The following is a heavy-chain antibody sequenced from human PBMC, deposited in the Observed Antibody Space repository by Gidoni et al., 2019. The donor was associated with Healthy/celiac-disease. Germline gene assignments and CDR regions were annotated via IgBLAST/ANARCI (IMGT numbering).Heavy chain of an antibody. CDR2: INHSGST. D-gene: IGHD6-13*01. V-gene: IGHV4-34*01. CDR1: GGSFCGYY. CDR3: ARVRRAAGTDY. J-gene: IGHJ4*02. Sequence: QVQLQQLGAGLLKPSETLSLTCAVYGGSFCGYYWSWIRQPPGKGLEWIGEINHSGSTNYNPSLKSRVTISVDTSKNQFSLKLSSVTAADTAVYYCARVRRAAGTDYWGQGTLVTVSS.